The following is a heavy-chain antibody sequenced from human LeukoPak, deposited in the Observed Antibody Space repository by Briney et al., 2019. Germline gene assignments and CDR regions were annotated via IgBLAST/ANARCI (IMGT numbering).Heavy chain of an antibody. CDR1: GYTFTSYY. CDR2: INPSGGST. Sequence: ASVKVSCKASGYTFTSYYMHWVRQAPGQGLEWMGIINPSGGSTSYAQKFQGRVTMTRDTSTSTVYMELSSLRSEDTAVYYCARARGGYSYGYEADYWGQGTLVTVSS. V-gene: IGHV1-46*01. CDR3: ARARGGYSYGYEADY. J-gene: IGHJ4*02. D-gene: IGHD5-18*01.